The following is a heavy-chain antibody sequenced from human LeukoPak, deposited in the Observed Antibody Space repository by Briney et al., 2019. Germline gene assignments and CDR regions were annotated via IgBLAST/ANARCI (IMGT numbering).Heavy chain of an antibody. J-gene: IGHJ5*02. CDR2: DYTSGNT. V-gene: IGHV4-4*07. CDR3: ARDNPAGP. D-gene: IGHD1-14*01. Sequence: SETLSLTCTVSGGSISGYSWSWIRQSAGKGLEWVGRDYTSGNTNYNPSFKSRVTMSIDTSKKQFSLKLSSVTAADTAVYYCARDNPAGPWGQGTLVTVSS. CDR1: GGSISGYS.